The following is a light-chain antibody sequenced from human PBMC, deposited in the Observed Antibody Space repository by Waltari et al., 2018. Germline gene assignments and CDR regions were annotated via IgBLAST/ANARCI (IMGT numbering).Light chain of an antibody. J-gene: IGKJ4*01. CDR2: DAS. V-gene: IGKV3-11*01. Sequence: EIVLTQSPATLSLSPGESVTLSCRASQSVSRHLAWYQQRPGQAPRLLIYDASNRAPGIPARFSGSGSGTDCTLTISSLEPEDFAVYYCQQRSTWPSLTFGGGTKVRIK. CDR1: QSVSRH. CDR3: QQRSTWPSLT.